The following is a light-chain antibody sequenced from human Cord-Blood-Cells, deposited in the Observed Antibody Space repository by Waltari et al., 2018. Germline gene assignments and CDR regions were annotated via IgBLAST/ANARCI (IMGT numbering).Light chain of an antibody. Sequence: SYELTQPPSVSVSPGQTASITCSGDKLGDKYACWYQQKPGQSPVLVIYQDSKRPSGIPERFAGSNSGNTATLTTSGTQAREEADYYCQAWDSSAAWDVVFGGGTKLTVL. V-gene: IGLV3-1*01. CDR3: QAWDSSAAWDVV. J-gene: IGLJ2*01. CDR2: QDS. CDR1: KLGDKY.